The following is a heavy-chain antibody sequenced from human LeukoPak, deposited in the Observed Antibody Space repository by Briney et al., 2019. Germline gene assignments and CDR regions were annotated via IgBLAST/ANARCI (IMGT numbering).Heavy chain of an antibody. D-gene: IGHD2-2*01. Sequence: ASVKVSCKASGYTFTSFGISWVRQAPGQGLEWMGWISTYNGNTNYAQKLQGRVTMTTDTSMSTAYMELRSLRSDDTAAYYCAREFIVVVPAAAYGMDVWGQGTTVTVSS. V-gene: IGHV1-18*01. CDR2: ISTYNGNT. J-gene: IGHJ6*02. CDR1: GYTFTSFG. CDR3: AREFIVVVPAAAYGMDV.